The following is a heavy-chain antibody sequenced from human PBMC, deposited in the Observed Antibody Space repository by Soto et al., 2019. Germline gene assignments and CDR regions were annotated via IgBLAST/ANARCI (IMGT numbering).Heavy chain of an antibody. V-gene: IGHV3-11*01. Sequence: QVQLVESGGGLVKPGGSLRLSCAASGFTFSDYYMSWIRQAPGKGLEWVSYIIISGSTIYYADSVKGRFTISRDNAKNPLYLQMTSLRAEDTAVYYCARGRSSSVYFDYWGQGTLVTVSS. D-gene: IGHD6-6*01. CDR2: IIISGSTI. CDR1: GFTFSDYY. CDR3: ARGRSSSVYFDY. J-gene: IGHJ4*02.